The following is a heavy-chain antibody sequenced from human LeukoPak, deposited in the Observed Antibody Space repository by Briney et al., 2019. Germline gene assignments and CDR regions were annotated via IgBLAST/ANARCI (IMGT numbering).Heavy chain of an antibody. CDR2: ISGSGGST. D-gene: IGHD3-10*01. CDR1: GFTFSSYA. CDR3: ARDRPGSMDV. J-gene: IGHJ6*02. Sequence: GGSLRLSCAASGFTFSSYAMSWVRQAPGKGLEWVSAISGSGGSTYYADSAKGRFTISRDNVKSSLYLQMNSLRAEDTAVYYCARDRPGSMDVWGQGTTVTVSS. V-gene: IGHV3-23*01.